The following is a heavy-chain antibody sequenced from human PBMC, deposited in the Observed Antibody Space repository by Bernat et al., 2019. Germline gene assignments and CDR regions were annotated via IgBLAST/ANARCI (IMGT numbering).Heavy chain of an antibody. CDR1: GFTFSSYS. CDR2: ISDSNYM. V-gene: IGHV3-21*01. D-gene: IGHD6-13*01. J-gene: IGHJ6*02. Sequence: EVQLVESGGGLVKPGGSLRLSCVASGFTFSSYSMNWVRQAPGKGLEWVSSISDSNYMYYADSVKGRFTISRDNAKNSLYLQMNGLRAEDTAVYYCARDWQQLVPLYYYYGMDVWGQGTTVTVSS. CDR3: ARDWQQLVPLYYYYGMDV.